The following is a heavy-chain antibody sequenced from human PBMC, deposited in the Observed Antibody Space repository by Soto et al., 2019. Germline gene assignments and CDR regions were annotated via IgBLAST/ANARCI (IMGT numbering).Heavy chain of an antibody. CDR2: ITGSATTM. J-gene: IGHJ4*02. Sequence: PGGSLRLSCAASGFTFSDHYMSWIRQAPGKGLEWVSYITGSATTMYYADSVKGRFTISRDNAKNSLYLHMNTLRAEDTAVYYCARRTTSTSGPFDYWRQRAPVTVSS. V-gene: IGHV3-11*01. CDR1: GFTFSDHY. D-gene: IGHD2-2*01. CDR3: ARRTTSTSGPFDY.